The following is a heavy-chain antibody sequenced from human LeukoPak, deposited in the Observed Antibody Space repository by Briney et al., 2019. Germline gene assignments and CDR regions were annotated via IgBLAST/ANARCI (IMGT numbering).Heavy chain of an antibody. CDR1: GYTFTSYA. V-gene: IGHV1-3*01. J-gene: IGHJ6*02. CDR2: INAGNGNT. Sequence: GASVKVSCKASGYTFTSYAMHWVRQAPGQRLEWMGWINAGNGNTKYSQKFQGRVTITRDTSASTAYMELSSLRSEDTAVYYCARERIAAAPGGMDVWGQGTTVTVSS. D-gene: IGHD6-13*01. CDR3: ARERIAAAPGGMDV.